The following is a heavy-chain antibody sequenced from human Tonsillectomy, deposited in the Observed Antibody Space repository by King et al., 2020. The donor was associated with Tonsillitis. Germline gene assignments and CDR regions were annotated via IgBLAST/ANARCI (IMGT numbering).Heavy chain of an antibody. CDR2: FDPEDGET. J-gene: IGHJ5*02. CDR3: ATAFRGWYDSSGYYRKKSFWFDP. Sequence: QLVQSGAEVKKPGASVKVSCKVSGYTLTELSMHWVRQAPGKGLEWMGGFDPEDGETIYAQKFQGRVTMTEDTSTDTAYMELSSLRSEETAVYYCATAFRGWYDSSGYYRKKSFWFDPWGQGTLVTVSS. D-gene: IGHD3-22*01. V-gene: IGHV1-24*01. CDR1: GYTLTELS.